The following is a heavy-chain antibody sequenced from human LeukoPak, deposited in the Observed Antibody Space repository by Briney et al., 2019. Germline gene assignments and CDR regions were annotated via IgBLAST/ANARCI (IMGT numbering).Heavy chain of an antibody. V-gene: IGHV1-18*01. CDR2: ISAYNGNT. Sequence: GASVKVSCKVSGYTLTELSMHWVRQAPGQGLEWMGWISAYNGNTNYAQKLQGRVTMTTDTSTSTAYMELRSLRSDDTAVYYCARGVAFDIWGQGTMVTVSS. CDR3: ARGVAFDI. J-gene: IGHJ3*02. CDR1: GYTLTELS.